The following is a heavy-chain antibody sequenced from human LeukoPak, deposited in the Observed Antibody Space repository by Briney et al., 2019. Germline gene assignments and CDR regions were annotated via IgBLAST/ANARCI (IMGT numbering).Heavy chain of an antibody. CDR3: ATSTYSSSPS. D-gene: IGHD6-6*01. J-gene: IGHJ5*02. Sequence: GGSLRLSCAVSGFTFRNYWMIWVRQAPGKGLGWVANINEDGSKKYYVGSVEGRFTISRDDAKNSLFLQMNSLRDEDTGVYYCATSTYSSSPSWGQGTLVSVSS. CDR1: GFTFRNYW. CDR2: INEDGSKK. V-gene: IGHV3-7*01.